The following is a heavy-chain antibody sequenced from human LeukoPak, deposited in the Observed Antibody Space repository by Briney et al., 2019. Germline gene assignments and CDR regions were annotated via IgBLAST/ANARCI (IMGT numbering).Heavy chain of an antibody. J-gene: IGHJ4*02. CDR2: INPSGGST. CDR1: GYTFTSYY. CDR3: ARGLWFGELSPRFDH. V-gene: IGHV1-46*01. Sequence: GPVKVSCKASGYTFTSYYMHWVRQAPGQGLEWMGIINPSGGSTSYAQKFQGRVTMTRDMSTSTVYMELSSLRSEDTAVYYCARGLWFGELSPRFDHWGQGTLVTVSS. D-gene: IGHD3-10*01.